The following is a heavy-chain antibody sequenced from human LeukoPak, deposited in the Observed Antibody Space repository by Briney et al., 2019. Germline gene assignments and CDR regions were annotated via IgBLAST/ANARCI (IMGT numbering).Heavy chain of an antibody. CDR3: ARGRRGYSYGLPNYYYYMDV. V-gene: IGHV4-34*01. CDR2: INHSGST. Sequence: SETLSLTCAVYGGSFSGYYWSWIRQPPGKGLEWTGEINHSGSTNYNPSLKSRVTISVDTSKNQFSLKLSSVTAADTAVYYCARGRRGYSYGLPNYYYYMDVWGKGTTVTVSS. D-gene: IGHD5-18*01. J-gene: IGHJ6*03. CDR1: GGSFSGYY.